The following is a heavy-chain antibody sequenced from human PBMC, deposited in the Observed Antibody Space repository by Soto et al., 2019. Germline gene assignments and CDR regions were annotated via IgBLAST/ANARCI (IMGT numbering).Heavy chain of an antibody. V-gene: IGHV3-23*01. CDR2: ISGSGGST. CDR3: TTDTYRTIVTVRFDY. CDR1: GFTFSSYA. J-gene: IGHJ4*01. Sequence: GGSLRLSCAASGFTFSSYAMSWVRQAPGKGLEWVSAISGSGGSTYYADSVKGRFTISRDNSKNTLYLQMNSLRAEDTAVYFCTTDTYRTIVTVRFDYWGHGTLVTVSS. D-gene: IGHD2-2*01.